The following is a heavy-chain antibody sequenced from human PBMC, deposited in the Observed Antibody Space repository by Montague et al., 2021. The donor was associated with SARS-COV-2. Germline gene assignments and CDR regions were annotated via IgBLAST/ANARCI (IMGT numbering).Heavy chain of an antibody. CDR3: ARTEYNWNDWFDP. J-gene: IGHJ5*02. Sequence: SETLSLTCSVPGGSISSYYWSWIRQSPGKGLEWIGYIFHSGITDYNPSLKSRVTISVDMSKNQFSLQLNSVTAADSAVYYCARTEYNWNDWFDPWGQGTLVTVS. V-gene: IGHV4-59*13. CDR2: IFHSGIT. D-gene: IGHD1-20*01. CDR1: GGSISSYY.